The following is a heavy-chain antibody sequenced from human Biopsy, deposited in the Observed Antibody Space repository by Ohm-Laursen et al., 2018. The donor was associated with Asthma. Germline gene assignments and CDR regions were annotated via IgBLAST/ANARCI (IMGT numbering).Heavy chain of an antibody. J-gene: IGHJ6*02. CDR3: AKDAVWFRELGGMDV. V-gene: IGHV3-30*18. CDR2: ISYDGSNR. D-gene: IGHD3-10*01. Sequence: SLRLSCAASGFTFSTYGMHWVRQAPGKGLEWVAVISYDGSNRYSADSVRGRFTISRDNSKNTLYLQMNSLRTGGTAVYYCAKDAVWFRELGGMDVWGQGTTVTVSS. CDR1: GFTFSTYG.